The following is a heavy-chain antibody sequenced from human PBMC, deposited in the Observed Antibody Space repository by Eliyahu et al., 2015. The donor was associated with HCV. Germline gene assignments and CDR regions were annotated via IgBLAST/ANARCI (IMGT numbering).Heavy chain of an antibody. V-gene: IGHV3-23*01. Sequence: EVQLLESGGGLVQPGGSLRLSCAASGFTFSNYAMPWVSRAPGKGLGWVSVINTSGDDTYYADSVKGRFTISRDNSKNTLFLQMNSLRAEDTALYYCAKDSTGAITYFDYWGQGTLVTVSS. J-gene: IGHJ4*02. D-gene: IGHD1-26*01. CDR1: GFTFSNYA. CDR3: AKDSTGAITYFDY. CDR2: INTSGDDT.